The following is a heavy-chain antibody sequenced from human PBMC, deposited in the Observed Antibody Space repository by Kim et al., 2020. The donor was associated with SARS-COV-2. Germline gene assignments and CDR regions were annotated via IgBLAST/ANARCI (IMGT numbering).Heavy chain of an antibody. Sequence: SETLSLTCTVSGASISSSSYYWGWIRQPPGTRPEWIGTIYYSGSTYYNPSLKSRVTISVDTSKNQFSLRLSSVTAADTAVYYCASHYCGTATCFRVMDVWGQGTTVSVSS. CDR2: IYYSGST. V-gene: IGHV4-39*01. D-gene: IGHD2-2*01. CDR1: GASISSSSYY. J-gene: IGHJ6*02. CDR3: ASHYCGTATCFRVMDV.